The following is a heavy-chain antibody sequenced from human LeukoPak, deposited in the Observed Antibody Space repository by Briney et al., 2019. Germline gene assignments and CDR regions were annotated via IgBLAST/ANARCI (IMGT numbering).Heavy chain of an antibody. D-gene: IGHD2-21*02. Sequence: SETLSLTCTVSGGSISSSSYYWGWIRQPPGKGLEWIGSIYYSGSTYYNPSLKSRVTISVDTSKNQFSLKLSSVTAADTAVYYCARAGGYIVVVTAPNYYFDYWGQGTLVTVSS. V-gene: IGHV4-39*07. CDR3: ARAGGYIVVVTAPNYYFDY. J-gene: IGHJ4*02. CDR2: IYYSGST. CDR1: GGSISSSSYY.